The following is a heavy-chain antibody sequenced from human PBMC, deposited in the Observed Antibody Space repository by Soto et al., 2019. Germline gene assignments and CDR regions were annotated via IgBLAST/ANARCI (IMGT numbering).Heavy chain of an antibody. Sequence: GGSLRLSCTASGFTFGDYAMSWFRQAPGKGLEWVGFIRSKAYGGTTEYAASVKGRFTISRDDSKGIAYLQMNSLKTEDTAVYYCTTPLRDGYYYYYYMDVWGKGTTVTVSS. J-gene: IGHJ6*03. CDR2: IRSKAYGGTT. CDR3: TTPLRDGYYYYYYMDV. V-gene: IGHV3-49*03. D-gene: IGHD3-10*01. CDR1: GFTFGDYA.